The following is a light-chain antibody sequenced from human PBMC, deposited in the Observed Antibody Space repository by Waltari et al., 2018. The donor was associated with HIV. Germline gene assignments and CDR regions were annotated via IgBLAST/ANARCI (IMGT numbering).Light chain of an antibody. Sequence: SYDLTQAPSVSVTPGQTAKIPCSGDALSRHFVSWYRQKPGQAPMMIIFQDVQGPSGIPARFSASTSETIATLTISEVQAEDEADYYCQSANNSHTIFGGGTKLTVL. CDR2: QDV. V-gene: IGLV3-25*03. J-gene: IGLJ2*01. CDR1: ALSRHF. CDR3: QSANNSHTI.